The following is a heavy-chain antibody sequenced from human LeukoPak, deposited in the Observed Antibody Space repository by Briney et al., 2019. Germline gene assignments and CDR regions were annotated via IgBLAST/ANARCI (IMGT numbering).Heavy chain of an antibody. V-gene: IGHV1-24*01. CDR1: GYTLTELS. CDR2: FDPEDGET. J-gene: IGHJ4*02. D-gene: IGHD6-13*01. Sequence: ASVKVSCKVSGYTLTELSMHWVRQAPGKGLEWMGGFDPEDGETIYAQKFQGRVTMTEDTSTDTAYMELSSLRSEDTAVYYCATTSPLHSSSWYGPFDYWGQGTLVTVSS. CDR3: ATTSPLHSSSWYGPFDY.